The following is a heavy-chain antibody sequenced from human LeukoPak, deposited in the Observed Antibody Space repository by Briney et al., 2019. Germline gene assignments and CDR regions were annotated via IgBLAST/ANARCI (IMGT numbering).Heavy chain of an antibody. J-gene: IGHJ4*02. D-gene: IGHD6-6*01. Sequence: SQTLSLTCTVSGGSISSGSYYWSWIRQPAGKGLEWIGRIYSSGSTNFNPSLKSRVTMSVDTSKNQFSLRLSSVTAADTAAYFCARENWRSKSIDFDSWGQGTLVTASS. CDR2: IYSSGST. V-gene: IGHV4-61*02. CDR3: ARENWRSKSIDFDS. CDR1: GGSISSGSYY.